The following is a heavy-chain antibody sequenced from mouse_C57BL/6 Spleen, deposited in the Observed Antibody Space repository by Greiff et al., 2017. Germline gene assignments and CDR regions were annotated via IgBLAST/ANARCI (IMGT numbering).Heavy chain of an antibody. Sequence: VQLQQSGAELVRPGASVKLSCTASGFNIKDYYMHWVKQRPKQVLEWIGRIDPEDGDTEYAPKFQGKATMTADTSSNTDYLQLSSLTSDDTACYYCTTSYGSSMDYWGQGTSVTVAS. CDR2: IDPEDGDT. CDR1: GFNIKDYY. D-gene: IGHD1-1*01. CDR3: TTSYGSSMDY. J-gene: IGHJ4*01. V-gene: IGHV14-1*01.